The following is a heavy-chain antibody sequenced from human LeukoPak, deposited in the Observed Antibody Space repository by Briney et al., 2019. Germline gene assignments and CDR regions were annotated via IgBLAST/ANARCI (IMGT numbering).Heavy chain of an antibody. Sequence: GRSLRLSCAASRFTFSSYGMHWVRQAPGKGLEWVAVISYDGSNKYYADSVKGRFTISRDNSKNTLYLQMNSLRAEDTAVYYCAKDRGYSSGWPYYFDYWGQGTLVTVSS. CDR1: RFTFSSYG. J-gene: IGHJ4*02. CDR2: ISYDGSNK. CDR3: AKDRGYSSGWPYYFDY. D-gene: IGHD6-19*01. V-gene: IGHV3-30*18.